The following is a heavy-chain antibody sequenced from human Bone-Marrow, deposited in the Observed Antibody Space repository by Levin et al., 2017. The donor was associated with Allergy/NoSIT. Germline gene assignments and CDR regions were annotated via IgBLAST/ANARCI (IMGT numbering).Heavy chain of an antibody. CDR1: GFTFSSYG. CDR3: ARGGYLYYFDY. V-gene: IGHV3-33*01. Sequence: LGESLKISCAASGFTFSSYGMHWVRQAPGKGLEWVAVIWYDGSNKYYADSVKGRFTISRDNSKNTLYLQMNSLRAEDTAVYYCARGGYLYYFDYWGQGTLVTVSS. CDR2: IWYDGSNK. J-gene: IGHJ4*02. D-gene: IGHD3-22*01.